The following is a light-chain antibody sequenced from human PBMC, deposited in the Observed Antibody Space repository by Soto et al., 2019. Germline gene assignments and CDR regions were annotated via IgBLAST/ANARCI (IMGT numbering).Light chain of an antibody. CDR1: QGISSW. V-gene: IGKV1-5*03. CDR2: KAS. CDR3: QQYKT. Sequence: DIQMTQSPSSLSASVGDRVTITCRGSQGISSWLAWYQQKPGKAPRLLIYKASSVASGVPSRFSGSGSGTEFTLTISSLQPDDFATYYCQQYKTFGQGTRVEIK. J-gene: IGKJ1*01.